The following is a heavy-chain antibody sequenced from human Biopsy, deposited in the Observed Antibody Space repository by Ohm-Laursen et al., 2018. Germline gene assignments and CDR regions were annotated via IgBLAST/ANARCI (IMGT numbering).Heavy chain of an antibody. D-gene: IGHD2-15*01. Sequence: SLRLSCAASGFTFEDYAMHWVRQVPGKGLEWVSGISWSSAHIDYADSVKGRFTISRDNAKKSLYLQMNSLRAEDTAVYYCVSFLKDLNMAVWGQGTTVTVSS. V-gene: IGHV3-9*01. CDR3: VSFLKDLNMAV. CDR2: ISWSSAHI. CDR1: GFTFEDYA. J-gene: IGHJ6*02.